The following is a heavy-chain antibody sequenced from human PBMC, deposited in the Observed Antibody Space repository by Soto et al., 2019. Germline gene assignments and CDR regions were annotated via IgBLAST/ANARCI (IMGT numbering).Heavy chain of an antibody. D-gene: IGHD3-22*01. V-gene: IGHV5-51*01. CDR2: IYPGDSDT. J-gene: IGHJ3*02. CDR1: GYSFTSYC. CDR3: ARQRYYDSSGYYPDAFDI. Sequence: PVESLKISCKGSGYSFTSYCIGWVRQMPGKGLEWMGIIYPGDSDTRYSPSFQGQVTISADKSISTAYLQWSSLKASDTAMYYCARQRYYDSSGYYPDAFDIWGQGTMVTVSS.